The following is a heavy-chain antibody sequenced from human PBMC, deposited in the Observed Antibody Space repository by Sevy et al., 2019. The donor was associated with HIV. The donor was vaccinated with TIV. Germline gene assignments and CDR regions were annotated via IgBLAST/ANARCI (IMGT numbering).Heavy chain of an antibody. Sequence: GGSLRLSCAAPGFTFSSYAMHWVRQAPGKGLEWVAVISYDGSNKYYADSVKGRFTISRDNSKNTLYLQMNSLRAEDTAVYYCARDRYYYGSGSYYDYYYYYMDVWGKGTTVTVSS. D-gene: IGHD3-10*01. CDR3: ARDRYYYGSGSYYDYYYYYMDV. CDR2: ISYDGSNK. CDR1: GFTFSSYA. V-gene: IGHV3-30-3*01. J-gene: IGHJ6*03.